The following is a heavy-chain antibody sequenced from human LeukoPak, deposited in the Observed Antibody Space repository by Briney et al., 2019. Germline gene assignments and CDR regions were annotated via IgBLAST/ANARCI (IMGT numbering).Heavy chain of an antibody. D-gene: IGHD4-17*01. CDR2: IYYSGST. Sequence: PSETLSLTCAVYGGAFSGYYWSWIRQPPGKGLEWIGYIYYSGSTNYNPSLKSRVTISVDTSKNQFSLKLSSVTAADTAGYYCARTPPPHRYGDYARDYYYGMDVWGQGTTVTVSS. CDR1: GGAFSGYY. V-gene: IGHV4-59*01. CDR3: ARTPPPHRYGDYARDYYYGMDV. J-gene: IGHJ6*02.